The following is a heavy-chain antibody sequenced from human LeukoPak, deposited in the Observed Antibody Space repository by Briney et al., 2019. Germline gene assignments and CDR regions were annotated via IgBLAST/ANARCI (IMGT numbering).Heavy chain of an antibody. CDR3: ATTWNDWVLFFDY. J-gene: IGHJ4*02. V-gene: IGHV3-23*01. Sequence: GGSLRLSCAASGFTFSNHAMSWVRQAPGKGLEWVSVISGSGGFTEYADSVKGRFTISRDNSKNTLYLQMNSLTAEDTAVYFCATTWNDWVLFFDYWGQGSLVTVSS. D-gene: IGHD1-1*01. CDR1: GFTFSNHA. CDR2: ISGSGGFT.